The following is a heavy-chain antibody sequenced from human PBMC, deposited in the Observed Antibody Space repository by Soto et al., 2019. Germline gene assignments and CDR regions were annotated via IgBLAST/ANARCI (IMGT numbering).Heavy chain of an antibody. Sequence: EVQLVESGGGLVQPGGSLRLSCAASGFTFSDHYMDWVRQAPGKGLERVGRVKNKANSYTTQYAASVTGRFTISRDDSRNSLFLQMNSLKIDDTAVYYCARVRLGAPTRYFDNWGQGILVTVSS. V-gene: IGHV3-72*01. CDR3: ARVRLGAPTRYFDN. J-gene: IGHJ4*02. CDR2: VKNKANSYTT. D-gene: IGHD2-15*01. CDR1: GFTFSDHY.